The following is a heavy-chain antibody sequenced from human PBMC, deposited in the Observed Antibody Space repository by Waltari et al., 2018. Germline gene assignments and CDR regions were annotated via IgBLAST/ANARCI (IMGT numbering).Heavy chain of an antibody. D-gene: IGHD3-16*01. J-gene: IGHJ6*02. Sequence: VQLVESGGGLVKPGGSLRLSCAASGFTFSSYSMNWVRQAPGKGLEWVSSISSSSSYIYYADSVKGRFTISRDNAKNSLYLQMNSLRAEDTAVYYCARGLSLPVYYYYYGMDVWGQGTTVTVSS. CDR1: GFTFSSYS. CDR2: ISSSSSYI. CDR3: ARGLSLPVYYYYYGMDV. V-gene: IGHV3-21*01.